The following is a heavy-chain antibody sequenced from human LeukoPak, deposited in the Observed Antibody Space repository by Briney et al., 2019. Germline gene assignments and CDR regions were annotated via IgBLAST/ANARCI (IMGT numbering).Heavy chain of an antibody. CDR1: GFTFSSYW. CDR3: LVRGVSKPY. CDR2: IKQDGSEK. D-gene: IGHD3-10*01. Sequence: PGGSLRLSCAASGFTFSSYWMSWVRQAPGKGLEWVANIKQDGSEKYYVDSVKGRFTISRDNSKNSLFLQMNSLGAEDTAVYYCLVRGVSKPYWGQGILVTVSS. J-gene: IGHJ4*02. V-gene: IGHV3-7*01.